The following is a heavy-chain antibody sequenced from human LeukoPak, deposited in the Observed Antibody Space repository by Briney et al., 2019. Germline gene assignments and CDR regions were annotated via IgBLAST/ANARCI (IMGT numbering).Heavy chain of an antibody. CDR3: ASGLHDSISPLD. D-gene: IGHD1-14*01. CDR1: GYTLTSYD. CDR2: MNPNSGNT. J-gene: IGHJ4*02. Sequence: GASVKVSCKPSGYTLTSYDINWVRQATGQGLEWMGWMNPNSGNTGYAQKFQGRVTMTRNTSISTAYMELSSLRSEDTAVYYCASGLHDSISPLDWGQGTLVTVSS. V-gene: IGHV1-8*01.